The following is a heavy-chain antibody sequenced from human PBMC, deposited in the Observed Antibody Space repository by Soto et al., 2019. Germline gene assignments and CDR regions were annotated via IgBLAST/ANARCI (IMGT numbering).Heavy chain of an antibody. Sequence: GALRLSCAASGFTFSSYWMSWVRQAPGKGLEWVANIKQDGSEKYYVDSVKGRFTISRDNAKNSLYLEMNSLRAEDTAVYYCARFGGSGGPNWFDPWGQGTLVTVSS. J-gene: IGHJ5*02. D-gene: IGHD3-10*01. CDR3: ARFGGSGGPNWFDP. CDR1: GFTFSSYW. V-gene: IGHV3-7*01. CDR2: IKQDGSEK.